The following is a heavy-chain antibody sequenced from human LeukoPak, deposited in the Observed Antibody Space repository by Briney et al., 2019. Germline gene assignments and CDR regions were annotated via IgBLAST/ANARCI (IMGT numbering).Heavy chain of an antibody. J-gene: IGHJ4*02. CDR1: GFTFNNYA. CDR3: AKDLRFNYVWEAGY. D-gene: IGHD3-16*01. CDR2: ISGSGSTT. V-gene: IGHV3-23*01. Sequence: GGSLRLSCAASGFTFNNYAMSWVRQAPGKGLEWVSAISGSGSTTYYADSVKGRFTISRDNSKNTLYLQMNSLRAEDTAVYYCAKDLRFNYVWEAGYWGQGTLVTVSS.